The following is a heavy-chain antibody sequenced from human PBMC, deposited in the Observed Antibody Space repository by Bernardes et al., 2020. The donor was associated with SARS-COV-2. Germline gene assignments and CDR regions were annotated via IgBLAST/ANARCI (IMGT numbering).Heavy chain of an antibody. CDR3: ARAVWGIWYFDL. Sequence: SETLSLTCAVYGGSLRGYYWNWIRQSPGKVLEWIGEINYSGSTNYNASLKSRVTISVDTSKNQFSLNLSSVTAADTAVYYCARAVWGIWYFDLWGRGTLVTVSS. D-gene: IGHD3-16*01. J-gene: IGHJ2*01. CDR1: GGSLRGYY. CDR2: INYSGST. V-gene: IGHV4-34*01.